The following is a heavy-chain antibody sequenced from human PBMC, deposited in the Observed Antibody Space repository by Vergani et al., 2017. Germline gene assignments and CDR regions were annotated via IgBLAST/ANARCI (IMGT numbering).Heavy chain of an antibody. CDR1: GGSVRTSIGYY. V-gene: IGHV4-61*02. CDR2: IFSSGTT. Sequence: QVQLQESGPGLVKPSQTLSLSCTVSGGSVRTSIGYYGTWIRQPAGKTLEWIGEIFSSGTTNYNPSFKNRVTMSVDTSKNQFSLQLNSVTAADTAVYYCARGSRAEGGSVPDKWGQGTLVTVSS. D-gene: IGHD6-13*01. J-gene: IGHJ4*02. CDR3: ARGSRAEGGSVPDK.